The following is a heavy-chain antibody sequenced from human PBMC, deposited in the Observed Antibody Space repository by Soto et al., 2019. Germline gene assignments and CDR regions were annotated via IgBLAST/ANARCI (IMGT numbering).Heavy chain of an antibody. V-gene: IGHV4-34*01. J-gene: IGHJ3*01. CDR1: GGSFSGYY. D-gene: IGHD3-3*01. Sequence: SETLSLTCAVYGGSFSGYYWSWIRQPPGKGLEWIGEINHSGSTNYNPSLKSRVTISVDTSKNQFSLTLSSVTAADTAVYYCASPFRFLEGLLPADAFDFWGQGKMVTVSS. CDR3: ASPFRFLEGLLPADAFDF. CDR2: INHSGST.